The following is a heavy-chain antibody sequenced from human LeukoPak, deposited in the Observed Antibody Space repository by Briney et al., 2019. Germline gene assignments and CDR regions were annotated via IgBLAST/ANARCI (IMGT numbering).Heavy chain of an antibody. J-gene: IGHJ6*02. D-gene: IGHD3-9*01. Sequence: ASVKVSCKASGYTFTSYDINWVRQATGQGLEWMGWMNPNSGNTGYAQKFQGRVTMTRNTSISTAYIELSSLRSEDTAVYYCARAPYYDILGAYYYYGMDVWGQGTTVTVSS. CDR1: GYTFTSYD. CDR2: MNPNSGNT. CDR3: ARAPYYDILGAYYYYGMDV. V-gene: IGHV1-8*01.